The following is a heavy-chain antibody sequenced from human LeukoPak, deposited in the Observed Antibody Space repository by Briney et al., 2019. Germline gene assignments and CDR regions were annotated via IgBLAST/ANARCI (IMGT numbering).Heavy chain of an antibody. J-gene: IGHJ4*02. CDR1: GFTFNNYG. D-gene: IGHD6-13*01. V-gene: IGHV3-30*18. CDR3: AKDRETTASGTFDY. Sequence: GGSLRLSCAASGFTFNNYGIHYVRLAPGKGLEWVAVISDDGRHKNYADSVKGRFTISRDNSNNTLYLQMNSLRVEDTGVYYCAKDRETTASGTFDYWGQGTLVTVSS. CDR2: ISDDGRHK.